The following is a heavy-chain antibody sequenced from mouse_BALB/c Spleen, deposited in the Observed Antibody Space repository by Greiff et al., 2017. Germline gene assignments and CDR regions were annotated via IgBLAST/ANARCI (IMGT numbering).Heavy chain of an antibody. V-gene: IGHV3-8*02. Sequence: EVKLMESGPSLVKPSQTLSLTCSVTGDSITSGYWNWIRKFPGNKLEYMGYISYSGSTYYNPSLKSRISITRDTSKNQYYLQLNSVTTEDTATYYCARYILRYYYAMDYWGQGTSVTVSS. D-gene: IGHD1-1*01. CDR2: ISYSGST. CDR3: ARYILRYYYAMDY. CDR1: GDSITSGY. J-gene: IGHJ4*01.